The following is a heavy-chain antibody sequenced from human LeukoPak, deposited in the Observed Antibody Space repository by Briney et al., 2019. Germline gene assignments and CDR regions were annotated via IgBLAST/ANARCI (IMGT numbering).Heavy chain of an antibody. Sequence: ASVKVSCKASGYTFTSYDINWVRQASGQGLEWMGWMNPNSDNTAYTQKFQGRVTMTRNTSISTAYMELSSLRSEDTAVYYCATRYCSGGSCYSGDYWGQGTLVTVSS. D-gene: IGHD2-15*01. J-gene: IGHJ4*02. CDR3: ATRYCSGGSCYSGDY. CDR1: GYTFTSYD. CDR2: MNPNSDNT. V-gene: IGHV1-8*01.